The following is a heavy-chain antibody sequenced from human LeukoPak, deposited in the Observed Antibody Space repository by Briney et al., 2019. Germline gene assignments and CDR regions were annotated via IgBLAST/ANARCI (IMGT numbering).Heavy chain of an antibody. CDR2: IYHSGST. CDR1: GYSISSGYY. CDR3: ARDKVDRVWAVAGCFAP. V-gene: IGHV4-38-2*02. J-gene: IGHJ5*02. D-gene: IGHD6-19*01. Sequence: SETLSLTCTVSGYSISSGYYWGWIRQPPGKGLEWIGSIYHSGSTYYNPSLKSRVTISVDTSKNQFSLKLSSVTAADTAVYYFARDKVDRVWAVAGCFAPWGQGPLVTVPS.